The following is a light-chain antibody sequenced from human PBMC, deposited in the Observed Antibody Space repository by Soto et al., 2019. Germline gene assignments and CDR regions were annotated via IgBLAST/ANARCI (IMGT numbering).Light chain of an antibody. Sequence: EVVMPPSPATLSLSPGDTSPLSCRASPIVSSSLAWYPQKHGHAPRLLISGASTRATGIPDRFSGSGSGTEFTITLSSLQYEDFAVYYCQQYNNWPVTLGRRTKGDNK. CDR1: PIVSSS. CDR2: GAS. J-gene: IGKJ4*01. CDR3: QQYNNWPVT. V-gene: IGKV3-15*01.